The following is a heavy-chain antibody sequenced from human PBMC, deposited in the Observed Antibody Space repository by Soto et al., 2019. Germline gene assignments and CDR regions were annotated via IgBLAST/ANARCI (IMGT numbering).Heavy chain of an antibody. J-gene: IGHJ6*03. CDR2: ISSGSGTI. Sequence: GGTLRLSCAVSRFCRSRELMNWVRQAPGKGLEWVSYISSGSGTIYYADSVKGRFTISRDNAKNSLYLQMDSLRAEDTAVYYATRSAYMDVWGTGT. CDR1: RFCRSREL. D-gene: IGHD2-2*01. V-gene: IGHV3-48*01. CDR3: TRSAYMDV.